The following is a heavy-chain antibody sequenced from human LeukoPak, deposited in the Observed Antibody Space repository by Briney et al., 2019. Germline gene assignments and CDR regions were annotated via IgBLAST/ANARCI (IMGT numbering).Heavy chain of an antibody. J-gene: IGHJ2*01. Sequence: GGSLRLSCAASGNTFSSLWMSWFRQAPGKGLEWVADIKHDGSEEHYVASVKGRFTISRDNAKLYLQMNSLRAEDTAVYYCAGGQGWHFDLWGRGTLITVSS. CDR3: AGGQGWHFDL. CDR2: IKHDGSEE. D-gene: IGHD2-15*01. V-gene: IGHV3-7*01. CDR1: GNTFSSLW.